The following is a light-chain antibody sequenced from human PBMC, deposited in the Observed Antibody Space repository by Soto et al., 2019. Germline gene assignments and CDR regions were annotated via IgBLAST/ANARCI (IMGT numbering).Light chain of an antibody. CDR1: QSVSMTY. V-gene: IGKV3-20*01. CDR3: QEYGSSRS. CDR2: GAS. J-gene: IGKJ1*01. Sequence: EVVLTQSPGTLSLSPGARATLSCRASQSVSMTYLAWYQQKPGQAPRLLIYGASSRATSIPDRFSGSVSGTDFTLTISRLEPDDFAVYYCQEYGSSRSFGQGTKVVI.